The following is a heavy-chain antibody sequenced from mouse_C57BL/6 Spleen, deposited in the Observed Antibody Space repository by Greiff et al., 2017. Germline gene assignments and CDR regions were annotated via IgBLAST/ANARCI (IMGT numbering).Heavy chain of an antibody. CDR1: GYTFTSYW. V-gene: IGHV1-50*01. CDR2: IDPSDSYT. CDR3: ARLGNYGY. J-gene: IGHJ2*01. D-gene: IGHD2-1*01. Sequence: QVQLQQSGAELVKPGASVKLSCKASGYTFTSYWMQWVKQRPGQGLEWIGEIDPSDSYTNYNQKFKGKATLTVDTSSSTAYMQLSSLTSEDSAVYYCARLGNYGYWGQGTTLTVSS.